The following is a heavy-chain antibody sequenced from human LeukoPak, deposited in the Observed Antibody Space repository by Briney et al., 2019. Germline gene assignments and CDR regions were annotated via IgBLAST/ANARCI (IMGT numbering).Heavy chain of an antibody. V-gene: IGHV4-59*01. J-gene: IGHJ4*02. CDR2: IYHSGST. Sequence: SETLSLTCTVSGGSINNYYWSWIRQPPGKGLEYIGFIYHSGSTNYNPSLKSRVTMSVDKSKNQCSLRLSSVTAADTAIYFCARSTQDSSTSFDYWGQGTLVTVSS. CDR3: ARSTQDSSTSFDY. D-gene: IGHD6-6*01. CDR1: GGSINNYY.